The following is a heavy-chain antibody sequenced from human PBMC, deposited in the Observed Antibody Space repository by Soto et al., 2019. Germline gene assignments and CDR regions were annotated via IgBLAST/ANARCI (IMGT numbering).Heavy chain of an antibody. J-gene: IGHJ4*02. D-gene: IGHD2-2*01. V-gene: IGHV3-23*01. CDR2: ISGSGGST. CDR3: AKSPAATQGIIDS. Sequence: PGGSLRLSCAASGFTFRSYAMNWVRQAPGKGLQWVSGISGSGGSTYYADSVKGRFTISRDNSKNTLYLQMNSLRAEDTAVYYCAKSPAATQGIIDSWGQGTLVTVSS. CDR1: GFTFRSYA.